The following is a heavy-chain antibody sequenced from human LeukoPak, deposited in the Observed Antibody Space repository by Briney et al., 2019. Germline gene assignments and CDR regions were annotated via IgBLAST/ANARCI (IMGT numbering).Heavy chain of an antibody. V-gene: IGHV3-48*03. Sequence: GGSLRLSCAASGFTFSSYEMNWVRQAPGKGLEWVSYISSSGSTIYYADSVKGRFTISRDNAKNSLYLQMNSLRAEDTAVYYCARIAYSSSWPNWFDPWGQGTLVNVSS. CDR3: ARIAYSSSWPNWFDP. CDR1: GFTFSSYE. D-gene: IGHD6-13*01. CDR2: ISSSGSTI. J-gene: IGHJ5*02.